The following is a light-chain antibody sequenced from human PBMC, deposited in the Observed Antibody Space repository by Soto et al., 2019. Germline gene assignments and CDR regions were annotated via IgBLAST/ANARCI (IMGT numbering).Light chain of an antibody. CDR2: DAS. J-gene: IGKJ1*01. CDR3: QQYDSYSGT. CDR1: QSISGW. V-gene: IGKV1-5*01. Sequence: DIQMTQSPSTLSASVGDRVTITCRASQSISGWLAWYRQKPGKAPNLLIYDASSLESGVPSRFSGSGSGTEFTLTISSLQPDDFATYYCQQYDSYSGTFGQGTKVDI.